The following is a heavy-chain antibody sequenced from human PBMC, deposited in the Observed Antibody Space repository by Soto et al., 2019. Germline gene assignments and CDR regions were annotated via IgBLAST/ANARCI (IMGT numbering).Heavy chain of an antibody. CDR2: IYHSGST. CDR1: GGSISSSNW. J-gene: IGHJ6*02. CDR3: ARLRLSPYYYYGMDV. Sequence: QVQLQESGPGLVKPSGTLSLTCAVSGGSISSSNWWSWVRQPPGKGLEWIGEIYHSGSTNYNPSLKSRVTIXXDXSXXQFSLKLSSVTAADTAVYYCARLRLSPYYYYGMDVWGQGTTVTVSS. V-gene: IGHV4-4*02.